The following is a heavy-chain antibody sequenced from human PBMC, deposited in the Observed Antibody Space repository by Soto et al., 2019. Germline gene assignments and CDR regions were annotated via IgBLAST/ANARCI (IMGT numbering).Heavy chain of an antibody. Sequence: SDNLSVTCTVSGDSVNSDNYYWTWIRQPPGKGLEWIGYIYSSGSTHYNPSLKSRLFISLDTSKNQFSLKLSSVTAADTAVYYWARTSWFDHSRSDDWGQGALV. J-gene: IGHJ4*02. V-gene: IGHV4-30-4*01. D-gene: IGHD3-22*01. CDR2: IYSSGST. CDR3: ARTSWFDHSRSDD. CDR1: GDSVNSDNYY.